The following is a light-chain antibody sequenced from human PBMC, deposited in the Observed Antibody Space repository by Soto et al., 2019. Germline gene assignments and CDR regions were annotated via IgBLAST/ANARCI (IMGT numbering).Light chain of an antibody. CDR1: QSISSSY. CDR3: QQRSNWPPIT. CDR2: GVS. J-gene: IGKJ5*01. V-gene: IGKV3D-20*02. Sequence: EIVLTQSPGTLSLSPGERATLSCRASQSISSSYFAWYQQKPGQAPRLLVYGVSSRATGIPARFSGSGSGTDFTLTISSLEPEDFAVYYCQQRSNWPPITFGEGTRLEI.